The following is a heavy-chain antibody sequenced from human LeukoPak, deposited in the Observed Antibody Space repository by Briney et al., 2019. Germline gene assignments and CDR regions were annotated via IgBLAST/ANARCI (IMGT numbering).Heavy chain of an antibody. CDR1: GFTFGEYA. Sequence: GGSLRLSCTASGFTFGEYAMSWVRQAPGKGLEWVGFIRSKAYDGTTEYAASVKGRFTISRDDSKSIAYLQMNSLKTEDTAIYYCTRGGGYCSGGSCYSGGPYDFDYWGQGTLVTVSS. J-gene: IGHJ4*02. CDR3: TRGGGYCSGGSCYSGGPYDFDY. CDR2: IRSKAYDGTT. D-gene: IGHD2-15*01. V-gene: IGHV3-49*04.